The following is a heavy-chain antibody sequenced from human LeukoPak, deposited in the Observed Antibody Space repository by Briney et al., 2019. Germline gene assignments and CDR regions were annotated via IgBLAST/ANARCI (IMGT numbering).Heavy chain of an antibody. Sequence: KPSETLSLTCTASGGSISSYYWSWIRQPPGKGLEWIGYIYTSGSTNYNPSLKSRVTISVDTSKNQFSLKLSSVTAADTAVYYCARTYNWFDPWGQGTLVTVSS. D-gene: IGHD3-16*01. CDR2: IYTSGST. CDR3: ARTYNWFDP. CDR1: GGSISSYY. J-gene: IGHJ5*02. V-gene: IGHV4-4*09.